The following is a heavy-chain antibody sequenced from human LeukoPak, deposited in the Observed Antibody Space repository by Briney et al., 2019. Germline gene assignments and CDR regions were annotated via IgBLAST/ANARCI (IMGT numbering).Heavy chain of an antibody. J-gene: IGHJ1*01. V-gene: IGHV4-31*03. D-gene: IGHD3-22*01. CDR2: IYYSGST. Sequence: SETLSLTCTVSGGSISSGGYYWSWIRQHPGKGLEWIGYIYYSGSTYYNPSLKSRVTISVDTSKNQFSLKLSSVTAADTAVYYCASSSMIVVGSGFGPGYFQHWGQGTLVTVSS. CDR3: ASSSMIVVGSGFGPGYFQH. CDR1: GGSISSGGYY.